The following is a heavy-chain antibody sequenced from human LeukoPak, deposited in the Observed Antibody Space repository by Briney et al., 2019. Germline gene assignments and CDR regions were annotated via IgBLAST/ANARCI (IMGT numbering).Heavy chain of an antibody. CDR1: GFTFSSYA. D-gene: IGHD3-10*02. CDR3: AKASAVRGYYYYGMDV. J-gene: IGHJ6*02. CDR2: ISDSGGIT. Sequence: GGSLTLSCAASGFTFSSYAMNWVRQAPGEGLEWVSGISDSGGITYYADSVKGRFTISRDNSKNTMYLQMNSLRVEDTAVYYCAKASAVRGYYYYGMDVWGQGTTVTVSS. V-gene: IGHV3-23*01.